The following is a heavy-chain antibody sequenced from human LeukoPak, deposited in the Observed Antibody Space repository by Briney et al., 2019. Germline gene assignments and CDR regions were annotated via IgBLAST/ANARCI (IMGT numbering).Heavy chain of an antibody. CDR1: CDSISNYY. CDR2: MYNRGST. D-gene: IGHD6-19*01. J-gene: IGHJ4*02. V-gene: IGHV4-59*01. Sequence: PSETLSLTCTVSCDSISNYYWSWIRQSPGKELEWIGYMYNRGSTIYNPSLKSRVTISTDTSKNQFSLRLTSVTAADTAVYYCARAEKAVTGTLDSWGQGTLITVSS. CDR3: ARAEKAVTGTLDS.